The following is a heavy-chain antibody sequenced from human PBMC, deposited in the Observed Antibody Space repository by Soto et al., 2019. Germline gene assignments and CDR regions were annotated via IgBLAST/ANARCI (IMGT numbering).Heavy chain of an antibody. J-gene: IGHJ6*02. CDR3: ARDLRDEVSYYYGMDV. V-gene: IGHV1-3*01. CDR2: INAGNGNT. D-gene: IGHD2-21*01. CDR1: GYTFTSYA. Sequence: ASVKVSCKASGYTFTSYAMHWVRQAPGQRLEWMGWINAGNGNTKYSQKFQGRVTITGDTSASTAYMELSSLRSEDTAVYYCARDLRDEVSYYYGMDVWGQGTTVTVSS.